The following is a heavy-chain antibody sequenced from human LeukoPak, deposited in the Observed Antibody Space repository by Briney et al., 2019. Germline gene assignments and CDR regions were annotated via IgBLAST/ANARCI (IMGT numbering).Heavy chain of an antibody. CDR3: ARADTDIVVVPAAKIHAFDI. CDR2: IIPIFGTA. CDR1: GGTFSSYA. J-gene: IGHJ3*02. V-gene: IGHV1-69*13. D-gene: IGHD2-2*01. Sequence: SVKVSCKASGGTFSSYAISWVRQAPGQGLEWMGGIIPIFGTANYAQKFQGRVTITADESTSTAYMELSSLRSEDTAVYYCARADTDIVVVPAAKIHAFDIWGQGTMVTVSS.